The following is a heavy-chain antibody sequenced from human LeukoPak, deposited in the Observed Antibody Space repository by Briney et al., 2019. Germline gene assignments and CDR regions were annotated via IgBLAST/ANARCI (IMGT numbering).Heavy chain of an antibody. D-gene: IGHD6-19*01. Sequence: PGGSLRLSCAASGFTFSSYSMNWVRQAPGKGLEWVSSISSSSIYIYYADSVKGRFTISRDNAKNSLYLQMNSLRAEDTAVYYCARYSSGWYDWFDPWGQGTLVTVSS. V-gene: IGHV3-21*01. CDR3: ARYSSGWYDWFDP. CDR1: GFTFSSYS. CDR2: ISSSSIYI. J-gene: IGHJ5*02.